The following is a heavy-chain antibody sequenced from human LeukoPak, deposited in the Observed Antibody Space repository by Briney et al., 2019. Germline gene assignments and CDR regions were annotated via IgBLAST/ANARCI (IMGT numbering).Heavy chain of an antibody. Sequence: GGSLRLSCAASGFTLSSYAMSWVRQAPGKGPEWVSAISGSGGSTYYADSVKGRFTISRDNSKNTLYLQMNSLRAEDTAVYYCASPGYYDSFFDYWGQGTLVTVSS. CDR3: ASPGYYDSFFDY. D-gene: IGHD3-22*01. CDR1: GFTLSSYA. CDR2: ISGSGGST. V-gene: IGHV3-23*01. J-gene: IGHJ4*02.